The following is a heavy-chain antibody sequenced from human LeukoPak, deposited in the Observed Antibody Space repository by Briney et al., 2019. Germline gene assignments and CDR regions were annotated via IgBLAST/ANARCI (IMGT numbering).Heavy chain of an antibody. CDR1: GYTFTSYY. CDR2: INPSGGST. D-gene: IGHD3-16*01. J-gene: IGHJ4*02. V-gene: IGHV1-46*01. CDR3: ARGWGLRVGY. Sequence: VASVKVSCKASGYTFTSYYMHWVRQAPGQGLEWMGIINPSGGSTSYAQKFQGRVTMTRDMSTSTAYMELSRLRSDDTAVYYCARGWGLRVGYWGQGTLVTVSS.